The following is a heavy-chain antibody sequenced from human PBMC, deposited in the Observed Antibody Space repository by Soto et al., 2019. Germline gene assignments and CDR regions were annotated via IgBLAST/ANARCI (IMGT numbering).Heavy chain of an antibody. D-gene: IGHD3-10*01. CDR1: GGSVSTSTYY. Sequence: SETLSLTCTVSGGSVSTSTYYWSWIRQPPGKGLEWIGYIYYSGSTNYNPSLKSRLTISVDTSKNQFSLKLTSVTAAETAVYYCARGLVRGVHYYYYGLDVWRQVTTVTVCS. J-gene: IGHJ6*01. V-gene: IGHV4-61*01. CDR2: IYYSGST. CDR3: ARGLVRGVHYYYYGLDV.